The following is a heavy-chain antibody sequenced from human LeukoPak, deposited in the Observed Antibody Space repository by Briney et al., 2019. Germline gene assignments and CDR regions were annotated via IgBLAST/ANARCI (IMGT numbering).Heavy chain of an antibody. CDR2: INTDRSST. D-gene: IGHD1/OR15-1a*01. V-gene: IGHV3-74*01. J-gene: IGHJ4*02. CDR1: GFTFSSYW. CDR3: ARAQGFSTGGTVDC. Sequence: GGSLRLSCVASGFTFSSYWMHWVRQAPGKGLVWVSRINTDRSSTSYADSVKGRFTISRDNAKNTLYLQMNSLRAEDTAVYYCARAQGFSTGGTVDCWGQGTLVTVSS.